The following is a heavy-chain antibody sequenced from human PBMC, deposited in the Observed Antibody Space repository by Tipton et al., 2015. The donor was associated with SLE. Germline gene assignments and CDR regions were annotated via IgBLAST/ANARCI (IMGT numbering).Heavy chain of an antibody. CDR2: IYHSGRT. CDR3: ARWGDYGDF. V-gene: IGHV4-59*04. Sequence: TLSLTCTVSGGSITNHYWNWIRQPPGKGLEWIGNIYHSGRTYSNPSLESRVIISVDASKNQIFLKLTSVTAADTATYYCARWGDYGDFWGRGTLVTVSS. CDR1: GGSITNHY. J-gene: IGHJ4*02. D-gene: IGHD3-16*01.